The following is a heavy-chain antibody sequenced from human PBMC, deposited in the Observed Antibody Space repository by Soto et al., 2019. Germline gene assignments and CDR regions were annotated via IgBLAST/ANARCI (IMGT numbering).Heavy chain of an antibody. Sequence: GGSLRLSCAASGFKFSNYAMSWFRQAPGKGLEWVSLISATGGCTYYADSVKGRFTISRDNSHNTLYLQVHSLTAEDTAVYYCAKDRRAGGNSAFYFDFWGQGAQVTVSS. CDR3: AKDRRAGGNSAFYFDF. D-gene: IGHD3-16*01. CDR2: ISATGGCT. CDR1: GFKFSNYA. J-gene: IGHJ4*02. V-gene: IGHV3-23*01.